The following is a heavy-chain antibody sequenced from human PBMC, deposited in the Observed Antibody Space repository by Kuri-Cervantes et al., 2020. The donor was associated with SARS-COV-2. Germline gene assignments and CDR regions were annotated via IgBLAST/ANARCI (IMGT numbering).Heavy chain of an antibody. J-gene: IGHJ4*02. D-gene: IGHD3-3*01. CDR3: AKDPLFRGTYDLGKLDS. CDR2: LRYDGGEK. Sequence: GGSLRLSCAASGFTFCNYGMHWVRQAPGKGLEWVAFLRYDGGEKHYADSVKGRFTISRDSSKNTLYLEMNSLRVEDTAVYYCAKDPLFRGTYDLGKLDSWSRGTLVTVSS. CDR1: GFTFCNYG. V-gene: IGHV3-30*02.